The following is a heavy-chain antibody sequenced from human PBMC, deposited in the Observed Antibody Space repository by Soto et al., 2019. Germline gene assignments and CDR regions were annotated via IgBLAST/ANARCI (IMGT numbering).Heavy chain of an antibody. V-gene: IGHV1-8*01. D-gene: IGHD4-17*01. CDR3: ARDYGGNSGWFDP. CDR1: GYTFTTYD. Sequence: QVQLVQSGAEVKKPGASVKVSCKASGYTFTTYDINCVRQATGQGLEWVGWMSPNSGHTGYAQKFQGRVTMTRDTSISTAYMELSSLTSEDTAVYYCARDYGGNSGWFDPWGQGTLVTVSS. J-gene: IGHJ5*02. CDR2: MSPNSGHT.